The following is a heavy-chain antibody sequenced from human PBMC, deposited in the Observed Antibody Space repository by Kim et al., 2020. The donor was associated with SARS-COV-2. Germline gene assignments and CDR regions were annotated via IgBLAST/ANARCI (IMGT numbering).Heavy chain of an antibody. J-gene: IGHJ4*02. D-gene: IGHD6-19*01. CDR3: ARPYTSGTYDN. Sequence: SETLSLTCNVSGGSITSTYYYWGWIRQPPGKGLDWIGSVYYTGSTYYNPSLKSRVAISVDTSKNQFSLKLTSVTAADTAVYYCARPYTSGTYDNWGQGTLVIVSS. V-gene: IGHV4-39*01. CDR1: GGSITSTYYY. CDR2: VYYTGST.